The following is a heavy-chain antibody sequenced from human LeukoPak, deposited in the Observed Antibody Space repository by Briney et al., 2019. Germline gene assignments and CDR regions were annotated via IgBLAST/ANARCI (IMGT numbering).Heavy chain of an antibody. D-gene: IGHD6-13*01. Sequence: SETLSLTCTVSGGSISSYYWSWIRQPPGKGLEWIGYIYYSGSTNYNPSLKSRVTISVDTSKNQFSLKLSSVTAADTAVYYCARFTLPDWYSSSHDAFDIWGQGTMVTVSS. V-gene: IGHV4-59*01. J-gene: IGHJ3*02. CDR1: GGSISSYY. CDR2: IYYSGST. CDR3: ARFTLPDWYSSSHDAFDI.